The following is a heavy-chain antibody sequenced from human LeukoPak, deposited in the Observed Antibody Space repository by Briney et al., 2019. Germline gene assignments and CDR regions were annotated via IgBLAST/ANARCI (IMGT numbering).Heavy chain of an antibody. D-gene: IGHD6-13*01. CDR2: ISGSGDNT. Sequence: GGSLRLSCGASGFTFSNYAMSWVRQAPGKGLEWVSTISGSGDNTYYADSVRGRFTISRDNSENTLYLQMNSLRVEDTAVYYCAKEEGSGSGWYSGHWGQGTLVTVSS. CDR1: GFTFSNYA. V-gene: IGHV3-23*01. J-gene: IGHJ4*02. CDR3: AKEEGSGSGWYSGH.